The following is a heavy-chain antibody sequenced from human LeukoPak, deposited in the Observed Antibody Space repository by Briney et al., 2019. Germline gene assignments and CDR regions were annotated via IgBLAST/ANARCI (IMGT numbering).Heavy chain of an antibody. V-gene: IGHV3-23*01. J-gene: IGHJ4*02. CDR3: VCGWYVDY. CDR2: INDNGGTT. CDR1: GFTFSSYA. Sequence: GGSLRLSCAASGFTFSSYAMSWVRQAPGKGLEWVSTINDNGGTTYYADSVKGRFTISRGNSKNTLYLQMNSLTAEDTAVYYCVCGWYVDYWGQGTLVTVSS. D-gene: IGHD6-19*01.